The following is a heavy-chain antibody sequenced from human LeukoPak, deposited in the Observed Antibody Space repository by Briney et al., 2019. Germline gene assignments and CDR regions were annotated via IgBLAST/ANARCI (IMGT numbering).Heavy chain of an antibody. D-gene: IGHD6-13*01. Sequence: PGGSLRLSCAASGFTFSSYSMNWVRQAPGKGLEWVSYISSSSSTIYYADSVKGRFTISRDNAKNSLYLQMNSLRAEDTAVYYCARAGSSSWYVYDYWGQGTLVTVSS. V-gene: IGHV3-48*01. CDR3: ARAGSSSWYVYDY. CDR1: GFTFSSYS. CDR2: ISSSSSTI. J-gene: IGHJ4*02.